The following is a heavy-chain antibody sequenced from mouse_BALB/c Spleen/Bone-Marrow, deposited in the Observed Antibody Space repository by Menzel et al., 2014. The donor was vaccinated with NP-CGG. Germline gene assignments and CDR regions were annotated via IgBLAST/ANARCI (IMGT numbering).Heavy chain of an antibody. CDR2: INPGSSTI. CDR3: AGLGYYGYFAY. D-gene: IGHD1-1*01. CDR1: GFDFSRYW. J-gene: IGHJ2*01. V-gene: IGHV4-2*02. Sequence: EVQLQQSGGGLVQPGGSLILSCAASGFDFSRYWMSWARQAPGKGQEWIGEINPGSSTINYTPSLKDKFIISRDNAKKTLYLQMSKVRSEDTALYYCAGLGYYGYFAYWGQGTTLTVSS.